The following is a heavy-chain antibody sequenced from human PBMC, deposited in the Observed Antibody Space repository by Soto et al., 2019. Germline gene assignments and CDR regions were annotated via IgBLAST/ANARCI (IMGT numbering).Heavy chain of an antibody. J-gene: IGHJ4*02. CDR1: GFSFCMYR. Sequence: PGGCMGLCCAACGFSFCMYRMNWVRQAPGKGLEWVSSISSTTNYIYYGDSMKGRFTISRDNAKNSLYLEMNSLRAEDTAVYYCARESEDLTSNFDYWGQGTLVTSPQ. CDR2: ISSTTNYI. CDR3: ARESEDLTSNFDY. V-gene: IGHV3-21*06.